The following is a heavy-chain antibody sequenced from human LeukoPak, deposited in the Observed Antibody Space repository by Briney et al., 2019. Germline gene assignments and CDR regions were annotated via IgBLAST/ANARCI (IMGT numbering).Heavy chain of an antibody. V-gene: IGHV3-23*01. J-gene: IGHJ3*02. D-gene: IGHD3-22*01. CDR2: ISGSGGST. CDR3: AKVDYYDSSGYPEHDAFDI. Sequence: GGSLRLSCAASGFTVSSNYMSWVRQAPGKGLEWVSAISGSGGSTYYADSVKGRFTISRDNSKNTLYLQMNSLRAEDTAVYYCAKVDYYDSSGYPEHDAFDIWGQGTMVTVSS. CDR1: GFTVSSNY.